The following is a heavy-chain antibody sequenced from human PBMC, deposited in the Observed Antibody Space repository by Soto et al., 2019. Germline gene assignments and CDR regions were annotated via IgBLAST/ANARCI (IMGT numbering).Heavy chain of an antibody. D-gene: IGHD5-18*01. CDR3: VRDFEGSSCYGPFDY. V-gene: IGHV3-7*03. CDR1: GFTFSSYW. CDR2: IKQDGSEN. Sequence: ESGGGLVQPGGSLRLSCAASGFTFSSYWMSWVRQAPGKGLEWVANIKQDGSENYYVDSVRGRFTISRDNAKNSLYLQMNSLRAEDTAVYYCVRDFEGSSCYGPFDYWGQGTLVTVSS. J-gene: IGHJ4*02.